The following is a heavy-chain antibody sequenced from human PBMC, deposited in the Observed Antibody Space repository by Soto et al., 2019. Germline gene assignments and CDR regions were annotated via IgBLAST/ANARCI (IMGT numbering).Heavy chain of an antibody. CDR2: ISDAGGNT. CDR3: AKQQKDYYGLDV. CDR1: GFTFSSFA. Sequence: EVQLLESGGGLVQPGGSLRLSCVASGFTFSSFAMSWVRQAPGKGLEWVSTISDAGGNTYNADSVKGRFTISRDNSRNTLYLQMTSLRAEDTAIYYCAKQQKDYYGLDVWGQGTTVTVSS. V-gene: IGHV3-23*01. J-gene: IGHJ6*02.